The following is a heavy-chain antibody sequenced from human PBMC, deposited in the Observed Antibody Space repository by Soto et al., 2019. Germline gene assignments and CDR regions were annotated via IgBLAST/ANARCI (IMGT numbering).Heavy chain of an antibody. Sequence: SETLSLTCTVSGGSISSYYWSWIRQPPGKGLEWIGYIYYSGSTNYNPSLKSRVTISVDTSKNQFSLKLSSVTAADTAVYYCASGASCCYTDYWGQGTLVTVSS. CDR2: IYYSGST. J-gene: IGHJ4*02. V-gene: IGHV4-59*01. D-gene: IGHD2-2*02. CDR1: GGSISSYY. CDR3: ASGASCCYTDY.